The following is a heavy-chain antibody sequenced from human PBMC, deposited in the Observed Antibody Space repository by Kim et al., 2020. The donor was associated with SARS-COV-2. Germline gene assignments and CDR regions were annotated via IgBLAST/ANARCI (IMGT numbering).Heavy chain of an antibody. CDR2: IYSGGSST. CDR1: GFTFISYT. V-gene: IGHV3-23*03. J-gene: IGHJ4*01. CDR3: AQVCDYSYGPVAAFDY. D-gene: IGHD4-4*01. Sequence: GGALRLSCAASGFTFISYTMSWVRQSPGKWLEWVSFIYSGGSSTYYADSVKGRFTISRDNSKNPLYLQMNSLRDEDTAVYYCAQVCDYSYGPVAAFDYWG.